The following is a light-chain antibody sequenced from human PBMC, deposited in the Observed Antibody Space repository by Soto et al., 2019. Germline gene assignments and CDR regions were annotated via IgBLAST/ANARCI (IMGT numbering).Light chain of an antibody. CDR1: SSDIGGYNY. CDR2: EVS. J-gene: IGLJ1*01. Sequence: QSALTQPASMSGSPGQSITISCTGTSSDIGGYNYVSWYQHHPGKAPKLMLYEVSNRPSGVSNRFSGSKSGNTASLTISGLQAEDEADYYCSSYTTSSTRVFGTGTKLTVL. CDR3: SSYTTSSTRV. V-gene: IGLV2-14*01.